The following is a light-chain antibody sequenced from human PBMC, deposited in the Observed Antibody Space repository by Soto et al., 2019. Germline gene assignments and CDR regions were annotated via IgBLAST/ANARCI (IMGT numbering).Light chain of an antibody. CDR1: QSISSY. Sequence: DIQMTQSPSSLSASVGDRVTITCRASQSISSYLNWFQQKPGKAPKLLIYAASSLQSGVPSRFSGSGSGTDFTLTISSLQPEDFATYYCKQSYSTPWTFGQGNKVEIK. CDR2: AAS. V-gene: IGKV1-39*01. CDR3: KQSYSTPWT. J-gene: IGKJ1*01.